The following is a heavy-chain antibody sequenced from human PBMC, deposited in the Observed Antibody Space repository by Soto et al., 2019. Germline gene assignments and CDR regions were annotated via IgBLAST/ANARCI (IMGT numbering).Heavy chain of an antibody. J-gene: IGHJ4*02. CDR1: GFTFSSYA. CDR2: ISYDGSNK. Sequence: ESVGGVVQPGRSLRLSCAASGFTFSSYAMHWVRQAPGKGLEWVAVISYDGSNKYYADSVKGRFTISRDNSKNTLYLQMNSLRAEDTAVYYCARDFYDSSEGYWGQGTLVTVSS. V-gene: IGHV3-30-3*01. CDR3: ARDFYDSSEGY. D-gene: IGHD3-22*01.